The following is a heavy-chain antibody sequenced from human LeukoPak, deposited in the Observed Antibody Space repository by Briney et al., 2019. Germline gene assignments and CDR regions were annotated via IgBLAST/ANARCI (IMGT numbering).Heavy chain of an antibody. J-gene: IGHJ6*02. V-gene: IGHV4-34*01. Sequence: PSETLSLTCAVYGGSLSGYYWSWIRQPPGKGLEWIGEINHSGSTNYNPSLKSRVTISVDTSKNQFSLKLSSVTAADTAVYYCARAGGDLDYYYYGMDVWGQGTTVTVSS. CDR1: GGSLSGYY. D-gene: IGHD4-17*01. CDR3: ARAGGDLDYYYYGMDV. CDR2: INHSGST.